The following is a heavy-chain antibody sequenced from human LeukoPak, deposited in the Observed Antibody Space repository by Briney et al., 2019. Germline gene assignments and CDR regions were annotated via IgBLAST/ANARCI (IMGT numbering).Heavy chain of an antibody. CDR2: IKTDGSEK. CDR1: GFTFSSYW. CDR3: ARDYTGYFP. D-gene: IGHD3-9*01. V-gene: IGHV3-7*03. Sequence: GGSLRLSCEASGFTFSSYWMSWVRQTPGKGLEWVANIKTDGSEKYYVDSVKGRFTISRDNAKNSLYLQMNSLRAEDTAVYYCARDYTGYFPWGQGTLVIVSS. J-gene: IGHJ5*02.